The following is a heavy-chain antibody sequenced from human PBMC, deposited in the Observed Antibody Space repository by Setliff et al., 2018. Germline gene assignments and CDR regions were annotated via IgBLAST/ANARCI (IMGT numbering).Heavy chain of an antibody. CDR3: AREVWNIYDNDNSWRGYSDH. Sequence: GESLKISCKGSGYTFTNYWIGWVRQMPGKGLEWMGIIYPGDSDTRYSPSFQGQVTISADKSISTAYLQWSSLKASDTALYYCAREVWNIYDNDNSWRGYSDHWGQGTLVTVSS. V-gene: IGHV5-51*01. CDR2: IYPGDSDT. D-gene: IGHD3-3*01. J-gene: IGHJ4*02. CDR1: GYTFTNYW.